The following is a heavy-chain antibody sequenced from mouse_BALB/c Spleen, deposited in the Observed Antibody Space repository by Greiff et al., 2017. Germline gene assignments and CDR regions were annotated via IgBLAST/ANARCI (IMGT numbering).Heavy chain of an antibody. J-gene: IGHJ3*01. CDR1: GFSLTSYG. D-gene: IGHD2-3*01. V-gene: IGHV2-9*02. CDR3: ARDGYSWCAY. CDR2: IWAGGST. Sequence: VKLVESGPGLVAPSQSLSITCTVSGFSLTSYGVHWVRQPPGKGLEWLGVIWAGGSTNYNSALMSRLSISKDNSKSQVFLKMNSLQTDDTAMYYCARDGYSWCAYWGQGTLVTVSA.